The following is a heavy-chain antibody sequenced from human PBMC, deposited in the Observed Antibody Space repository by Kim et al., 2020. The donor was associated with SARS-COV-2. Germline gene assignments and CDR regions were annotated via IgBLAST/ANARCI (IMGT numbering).Heavy chain of an antibody. Sequence: GGSLRLSCAASGFTFSSYAMHWVRQAPGKGLEWVAVISYDGSNKYYADSVKGRFTISRDNSKNTLYLQMNSLRAEDTAVYYCARTRVVPAAIDCWGQGTL. V-gene: IGHV3-30-3*01. D-gene: IGHD2-2*01. J-gene: IGHJ4*02. CDR3: ARTRVVPAAIDC. CDR2: ISYDGSNK. CDR1: GFTFSSYA.